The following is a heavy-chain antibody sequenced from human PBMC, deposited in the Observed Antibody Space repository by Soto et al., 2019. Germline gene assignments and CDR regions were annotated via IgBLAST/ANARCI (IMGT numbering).Heavy chain of an antibody. D-gene: IGHD6-13*01. CDR2: IHYTGST. Sequence: PSETLSLTCTVSGDSIGSGTHYWSWIRQPPGKGLQWIGYIHYTGSTTYNPSLKSRVTISVDTSKNQISLRLSSVTAADTALYYCARGVSNWYGHIQHWGQGTLVTVSS. CDR1: GDSIGSGTHY. J-gene: IGHJ1*01. V-gene: IGHV4-61*01. CDR3: ARGVSNWYGHIQH.